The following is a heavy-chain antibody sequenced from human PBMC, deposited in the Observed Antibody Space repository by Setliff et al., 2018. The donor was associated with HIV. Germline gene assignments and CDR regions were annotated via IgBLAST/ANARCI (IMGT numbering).Heavy chain of an antibody. J-gene: IGHJ5*02. D-gene: IGHD1-26*01. V-gene: IGHV4-4*07. CDR2: IYTGGNT. CDR1: GGSITGYF. CDR3: ARYSGEYNLWFDP. Sequence: SETLSLTCIVSGGSITGYFWSWIRQPPGKGLEWIGLIYTGGNTYYNPSLKSRVTMSLDTSKNQFSLKVTSVTAADTAVYYCARYSGEYNLWFDPWGQGTLVTVSS.